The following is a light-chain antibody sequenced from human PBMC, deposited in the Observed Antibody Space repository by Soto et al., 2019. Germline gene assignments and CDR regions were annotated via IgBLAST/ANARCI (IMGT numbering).Light chain of an antibody. CDR2: DAS. V-gene: IGKV1-12*01. CDR1: QTISTW. Sequence: DIQMTQSASTLSGSVGDRVTITCRASQTISTWMAWYQQKPGKAPKLLIYDASTLESGVPSRFSGSGSGTDFTLTISSLQPEDFATYYCQQANSFPLTFGQGTRLEIK. CDR3: QQANSFPLT. J-gene: IGKJ5*01.